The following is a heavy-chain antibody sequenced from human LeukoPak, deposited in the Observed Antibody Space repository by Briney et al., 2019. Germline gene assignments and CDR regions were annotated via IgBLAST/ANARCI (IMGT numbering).Heavy chain of an antibody. CDR3: AKEAEEGGYSYGGTFDY. CDR1: GFTFSSYA. J-gene: IGHJ4*02. Sequence: PGGSLRLSCAASGFTFSSYAMSWVRQAPGKGLEWVSAISGSGGSTYYADSVKGRFTISRDNSKNTLYLQMNSLRAEDTAVYYCAKEAEEGGYSYGGTFDYWGQGTLVTVSS. D-gene: IGHD5-18*01. CDR2: ISGSGGST. V-gene: IGHV3-23*01.